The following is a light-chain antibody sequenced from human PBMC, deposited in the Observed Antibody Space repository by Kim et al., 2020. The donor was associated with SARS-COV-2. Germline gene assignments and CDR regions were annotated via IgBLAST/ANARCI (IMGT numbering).Light chain of an antibody. V-gene: IGKV3-20*01. CDR1: HSGSSSY. Sequence: SAGARASRSCGASHSGSSSYLAWYQQTPGQAPRILIYSASSRATGIPGRCSGSGSGTDFTLTSSRLGPEDFAVYYCQQDSSTPLTYGQGTRLEIK. J-gene: IGKJ5*01. CDR3: QQDSSTPLT. CDR2: SAS.